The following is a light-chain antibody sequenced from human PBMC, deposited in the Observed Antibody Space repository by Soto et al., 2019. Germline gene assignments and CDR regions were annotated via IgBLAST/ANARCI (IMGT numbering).Light chain of an antibody. CDR2: DAS. CDR1: QSVSSSF. J-gene: IGKJ3*01. CDR3: QLYGSSSLVT. Sequence: EIVLTQSPGTLSLSPGERATLSCRASQSVSSSFLAWYQHKPGQAPRLLIYDASSRATGIPDRFSGSGSGTDSTLTISRLEPEDFEVYYYQLYGSSSLVTFGPGTKVDIK. V-gene: IGKV3-20*01.